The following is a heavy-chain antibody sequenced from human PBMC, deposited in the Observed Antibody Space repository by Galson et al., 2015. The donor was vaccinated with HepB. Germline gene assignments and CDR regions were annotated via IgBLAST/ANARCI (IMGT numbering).Heavy chain of an antibody. D-gene: IGHD3-16*01. CDR3: AKERGEGGGYYYYMDV. CDR1: GFTFSSYG. CDR2: ISYDGSNK. V-gene: IGHV3-30*18. Sequence: SLRLSCAASGFTFSSYGMHWVRQAPGKGLEWVAVISYDGSNKYYADSVKGRFTISRDNSKNTLYLQMNSLRAEDTAVYYCAKERGEGGGYYYYMDVWGKGTTVTVSS. J-gene: IGHJ6*03.